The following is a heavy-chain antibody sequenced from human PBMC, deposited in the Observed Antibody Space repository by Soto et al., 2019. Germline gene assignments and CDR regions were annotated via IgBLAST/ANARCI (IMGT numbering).Heavy chain of an antibody. Sequence: PXGSLRLSCSASGFTFSSYWMSWVRQAPGKGLVWVANIKGDGSERHYVDSVKGRFIISRDNAKNSLFLQMNSLRVEDTAVYYCARDGCTSATCDVYGMDVWGQGTTVTSP. CDR3: ARDGCTSATCDVYGMDV. J-gene: IGHJ6*02. CDR1: GFTFSSYW. D-gene: IGHD2-2*01. CDR2: IKGDGSER. V-gene: IGHV3-7*03.